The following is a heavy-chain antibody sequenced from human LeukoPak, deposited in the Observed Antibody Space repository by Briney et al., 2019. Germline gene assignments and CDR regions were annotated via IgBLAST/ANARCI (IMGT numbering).Heavy chain of an antibody. CDR1: GYSISSGYY. CDR2: INHSGIT. D-gene: IGHD3-10*01. V-gene: IGHV4-38-2*02. CDR3: ARHRATGITMVRGVPSPLDY. Sequence: KASETLSLTCTVSGYSISSGYYWGWIRQPPGKGLEWNGEINHSGITNYNPSLESRITMSVDTSKNQFSLKLSSVTAADTAVYYCARHRATGITMVRGVPSPLDYWGQGTLVTVSS. J-gene: IGHJ4*02.